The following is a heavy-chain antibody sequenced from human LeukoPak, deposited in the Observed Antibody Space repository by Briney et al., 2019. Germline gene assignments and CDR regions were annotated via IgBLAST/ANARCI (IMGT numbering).Heavy chain of an antibody. CDR3: ARVGEKAFHLWPEIDY. J-gene: IGHJ4*02. D-gene: IGHD5-24*01. V-gene: IGHV3-21*01. CDR1: GFTFSNYA. Sequence: GGSLRLSCTASGFTFSNYAVNWVRQAPGKGLEWVSSISSSSSYIYYADSVKGRFTISRDNAKKSLYLQMNSLRAEDTAVYYCARVGEKAFHLWPEIDYWGQGTLVTVSS. CDR2: ISSSSSYI.